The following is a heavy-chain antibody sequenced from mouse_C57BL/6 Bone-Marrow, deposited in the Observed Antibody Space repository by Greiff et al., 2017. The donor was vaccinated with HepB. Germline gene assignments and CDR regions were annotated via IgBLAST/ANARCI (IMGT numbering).Heavy chain of an antibody. J-gene: IGHJ3*01. CDR3: ERHGGVTTGAPWFAY. Sequence: EVKLVESGGGLVQPGESLKLSCAVSGFTFSDYYMYWVRQTPEKRLEWVAYISNGGGSNYYPDTVKGRFTISRDNAKNTLYLQMSRLKSEDTDKYYCERHGGVTTGAPWFAYWGQGTLVTVSS. CDR1: GFTFSDYY. D-gene: IGHD2-2*01. V-gene: IGHV5-12*01. CDR2: ISNGGGSN.